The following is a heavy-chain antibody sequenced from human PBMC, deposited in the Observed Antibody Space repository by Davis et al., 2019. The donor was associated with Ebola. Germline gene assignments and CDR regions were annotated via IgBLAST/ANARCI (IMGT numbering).Heavy chain of an antibody. V-gene: IGHV1-69*10. J-gene: IGHJ2*01. CDR2: IIPILGIA. CDR3: ASGLVRGESYWYFDL. CDR1: GGTFSSYA. Sequence: SVKVSCKASGGTFSSYAVSWVRQAPGQGLEWMGGIIPILGIANYAQRFQGRVTITADESTSTAYMELSSLRSEDTAVYYCASGLVRGESYWYFDLWGRGTLVTVSS. D-gene: IGHD6-6*01.